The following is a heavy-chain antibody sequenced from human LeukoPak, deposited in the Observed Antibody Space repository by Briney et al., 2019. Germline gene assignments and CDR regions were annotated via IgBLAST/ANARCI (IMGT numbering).Heavy chain of an antibody. V-gene: IGHV3-33*06. Sequence: GGSLRLSCAASGFTLSSYGMHWVRQAPGKGLEWVAAIWHDGNKVYNADSVKGRFTISRDNSMNTLYLQMNSLRAEDTAVYYCAKSRDGHSHGTYWGQGTLVTVSS. J-gene: IGHJ4*02. D-gene: IGHD5-24*01. CDR1: GFTLSSYG. CDR2: IWHDGNKV. CDR3: AKSRDGHSHGTY.